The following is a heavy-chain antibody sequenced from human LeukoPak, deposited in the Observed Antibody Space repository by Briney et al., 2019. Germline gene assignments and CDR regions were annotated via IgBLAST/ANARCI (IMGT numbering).Heavy chain of an antibody. Sequence: PSETLSLTCTVSGGSISSYYWSWIRQPPGKGLEWIGYIYYSGSTNYNPSLKSRVTISVDTSKNQFSLKLSSVTAADTAVYYCARSDYHDSSGYYSVDYWGQGTLVTVSS. D-gene: IGHD3-22*01. J-gene: IGHJ4*02. CDR1: GGSISSYY. CDR2: IYYSGST. CDR3: ARSDYHDSSGYYSVDY. V-gene: IGHV4-59*01.